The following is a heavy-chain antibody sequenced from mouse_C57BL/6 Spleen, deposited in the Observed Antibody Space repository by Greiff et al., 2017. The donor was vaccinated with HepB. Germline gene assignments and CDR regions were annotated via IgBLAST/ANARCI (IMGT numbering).Heavy chain of an antibody. V-gene: IGHV1-82*01. CDR2: IYPGDGDT. Sequence: LQESGPELVKPGASVKISCKASGYAFSSSWMNWVKQRPGKGLEWIGRIYPGDGDTNYNGKFKGKATLTADKSSSTAYMQLSSLTSEDSAVYFCARSGYYGRANWYFDVWGTGTTVTVSS. J-gene: IGHJ1*03. D-gene: IGHD1-1*01. CDR1: GYAFSSSW. CDR3: ARSGYYGRANWYFDV.